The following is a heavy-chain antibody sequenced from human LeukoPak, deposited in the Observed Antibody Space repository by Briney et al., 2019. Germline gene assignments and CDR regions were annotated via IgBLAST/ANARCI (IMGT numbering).Heavy chain of an antibody. CDR1: GFTFSGSA. CDR3: TRQVDVAGIAVDNDAFDI. Sequence: GGSLRLSCAASGFTFSGSAMHWVRQASGKGLEWVGRIRSKANSYATAYAASVKGRFTISRDDSKNTAYLQMNSLKTEDTAVYYCTRQVDVAGIAVDNDAFDIWGQGTMVTVSS. CDR2: IRSKANSYAT. D-gene: IGHD6-19*01. V-gene: IGHV3-73*01. J-gene: IGHJ3*02.